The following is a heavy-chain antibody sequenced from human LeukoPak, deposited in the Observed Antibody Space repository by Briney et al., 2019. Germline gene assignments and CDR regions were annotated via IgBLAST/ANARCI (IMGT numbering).Heavy chain of an antibody. CDR3: ASRKLGNDY. CDR1: GYSISSGYY. V-gene: IGHV4-38-2*02. Sequence: SETLSLTCTVSGYSISSGYYWGWIRQPPGRGLEWIASIYYRGSTHYNPSLASLKSRVTISGDTSKNQFSLKLSSVTAADTAVYYCASRKLGNDYWGQGTLVTVSS. CDR2: IYYRGST. D-gene: IGHD7-27*01. J-gene: IGHJ4*02.